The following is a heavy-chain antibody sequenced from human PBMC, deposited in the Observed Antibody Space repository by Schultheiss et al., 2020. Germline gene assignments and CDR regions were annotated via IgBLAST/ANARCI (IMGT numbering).Heavy chain of an antibody. Sequence: LRLSCAVSGGSISSGGYSWSWIRQPPGKGLEWIGSIYYSGSTYYNPSLRTRVTISVDTSKNQFSLKLSSVTAADTAVYYCARHGEAASSFDYWGQGTLVTVSS. D-gene: IGHD6-13*01. CDR1: GGSISSGGYS. CDR2: IYYSGST. CDR3: ARHGEAASSFDY. J-gene: IGHJ4*02. V-gene: IGHV4-30-2*03.